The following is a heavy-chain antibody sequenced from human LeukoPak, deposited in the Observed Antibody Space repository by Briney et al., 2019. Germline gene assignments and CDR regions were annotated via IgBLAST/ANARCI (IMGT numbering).Heavy chain of an antibody. CDR2: ISSSSSAI. CDR3: ARDDGDYVPKYFDY. CDR1: GFTFSSFS. D-gene: IGHD4-17*01. V-gene: IGHV3-48*04. Sequence: PGGSLRLSCAASGFTFSSFSINWVRQAPGKGLEWVSYISSSSSAIYYADSVKGRFTISRDNAKNSLYLQMNSLRAEDTAVYYCARDDGDYVPKYFDYWGQGTLVTVSS. J-gene: IGHJ4*02.